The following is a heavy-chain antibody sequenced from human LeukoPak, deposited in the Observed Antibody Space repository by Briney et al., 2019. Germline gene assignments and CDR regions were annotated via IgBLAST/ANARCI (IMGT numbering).Heavy chain of an antibody. D-gene: IGHD2-2*02. J-gene: IGHJ4*02. Sequence: PSETLSLTCTGSGVSSSSYYWSWIRQPPGKGLEWIGCIHYSGYTNYNPSLKSRFTISVDTSKNQFSLKLSSVTAADTAVYYCAIEGPAAISTFDYWGQGTLVTVSS. CDR3: AIEGPAAISTFDY. CDR1: GVSSSSYY. V-gene: IGHV4-59*01. CDR2: IHYSGYT.